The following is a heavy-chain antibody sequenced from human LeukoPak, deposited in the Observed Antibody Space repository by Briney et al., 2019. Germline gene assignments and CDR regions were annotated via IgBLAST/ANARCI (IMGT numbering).Heavy chain of an antibody. CDR3: ARRVSGSYTKAFGY. Sequence: SETLSLTCTVSGGSISSYYWSWIRQPPGKRLEWIGYIHYSGSTNYNPSLRGRVTISLDMSKNQFSLKLSSVTAADTAVYYCARRVSGSYTKAFGYWGQGTLVTVSS. J-gene: IGHJ4*02. D-gene: IGHD3-10*01. CDR2: IHYSGST. CDR1: GGSISSYY. V-gene: IGHV4-59*12.